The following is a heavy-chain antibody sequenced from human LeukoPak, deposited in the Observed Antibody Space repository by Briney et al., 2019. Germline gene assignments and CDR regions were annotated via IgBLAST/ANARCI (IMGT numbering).Heavy chain of an antibody. CDR1: GGSISSYY. CDR3: ARAGITMVRGVIGDKYYFDY. Sequence: PSETLSLTCTVSGGSISSYYWSWIRQPPGKGLEWIGYIYYSGSTNYNPSLKSRVTISVDTSKNQFSLKLSSVTAADTAVYYCARAGITMVRGVIGDKYYFDYWGQGTLVTVSS. CDR2: IYYSGST. V-gene: IGHV4-59*01. J-gene: IGHJ4*02. D-gene: IGHD3-10*01.